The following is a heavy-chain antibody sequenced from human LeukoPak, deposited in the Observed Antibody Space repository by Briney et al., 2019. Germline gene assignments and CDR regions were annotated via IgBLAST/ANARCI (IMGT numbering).Heavy chain of an antibody. J-gene: IGHJ6*02. CDR2: IYPGDSDT. CDR3: ARLGDSSGYYPWYYYGMDV. CDR1: GYSFTSYW. V-gene: IGHV5-51*01. D-gene: IGHD3-22*01. Sequence: GESLKISCKGSGYSFTSYWISWVRQMPGKGLEWMGIIYPGDSDTSYSPSFQGQVTISADKSISTAYLQWSSLKASDTAMYYCARLGDSSGYYPWYYYGMDVWGQGTTVTVSS.